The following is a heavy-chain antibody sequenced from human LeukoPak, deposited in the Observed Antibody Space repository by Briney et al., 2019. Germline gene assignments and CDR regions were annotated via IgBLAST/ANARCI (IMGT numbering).Heavy chain of an antibody. CDR2: ISGSGGST. V-gene: IGHV3-23*01. J-gene: IGHJ4*02. Sequence: GGSLRLSCAASGFTFSSYAMSWVRQAPGKGLEWVSGISGSGGSTYYADSVKGRFTISRDNSKNTLYLQMTSLRAEDTAVYYCAKEGHYYGSGSYYFPLDYWGQGTLVTVSS. D-gene: IGHD3-10*01. CDR3: AKEGHYYGSGSYYFPLDY. CDR1: GFTFSSYA.